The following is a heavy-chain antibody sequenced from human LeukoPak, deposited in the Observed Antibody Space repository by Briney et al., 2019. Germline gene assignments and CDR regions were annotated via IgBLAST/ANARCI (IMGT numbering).Heavy chain of an antibody. V-gene: IGHV3-30*02. CDR2: IRHDGSHH. J-gene: IGHJ3*01. CDR3: AKVRLLGALDDAFDV. Sequence: GGSLRLSCAASGFGFSSYAMHWVRQAPGEGLEWVAFIRHDGSHHYHGDSVKGRFTISRDNSKNTLYLEMTSLRPEDTAVYYCAKVRLLGALDDAFDVWGQGTMVTV. D-gene: IGHD3-16*01. CDR1: GFGFSSYA.